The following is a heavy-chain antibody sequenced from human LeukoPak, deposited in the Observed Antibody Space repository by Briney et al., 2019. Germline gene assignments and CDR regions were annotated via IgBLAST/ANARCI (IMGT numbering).Heavy chain of an antibody. CDR2: ISVYNGNT. V-gene: IGHV1-18*01. CDR3: ARLSNFFGYFDY. J-gene: IGHJ4*02. D-gene: IGHD3-3*01. CDR1: GYTFTSYG. Sequence: ASVKVSCKASGYTFTSYGISWVRQAPGQGLEWMGWISVYNGNTNYVQKLQGRVILTTDTSTSTAYMELRSLRFDDTAMYYCARLSNFFGYFDYWGQGTLVTVSS.